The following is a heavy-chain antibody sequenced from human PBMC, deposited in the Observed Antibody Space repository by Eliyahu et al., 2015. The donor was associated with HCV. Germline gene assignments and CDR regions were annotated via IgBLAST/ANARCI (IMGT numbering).Heavy chain of an antibody. J-gene: IGHJ5*02. CDR3: ARRGTYYDFWSGYYGWFDP. V-gene: IGHV5-51*01. Sequence: EVQLVQSGAEVKKPGESLKISCKGSGYSFTSYWIGWVRQMPGKGLEWMGIIYPGDSDTRYSPSFQGQVTISADKSISTAYLQWSSLKASDTAMYYCARRGTYYDFWSGYYGWFDPWGQGTLVTVSS. D-gene: IGHD3-3*01. CDR1: GYSFTSYW. CDR2: IYPGDSDT.